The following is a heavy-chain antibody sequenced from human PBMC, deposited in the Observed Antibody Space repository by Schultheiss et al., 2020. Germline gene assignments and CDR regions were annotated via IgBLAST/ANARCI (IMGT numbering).Heavy chain of an antibody. CDR3: ARERWDGSGNSYCDY. CDR2: IYYSGST. D-gene: IGHD3-10*01. V-gene: IGHV4-31*03. Sequence: SETLSLTCTVSGGSISSGGYYWSWIRQHPGKGLEWIGYIYYSGSTYYNPSLKSRVTISVDTSKNQFSLKLSSVTAADTAVYYCARERWDGSGNSYCDYWGPGTLVTVAS. CDR1: GGSISSGGYY. J-gene: IGHJ4*02.